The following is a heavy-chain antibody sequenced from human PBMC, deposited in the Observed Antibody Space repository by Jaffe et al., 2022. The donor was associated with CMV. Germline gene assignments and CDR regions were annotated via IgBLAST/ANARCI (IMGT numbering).Heavy chain of an antibody. Sequence: QVQLVESGGGVVQPGRSLRLSCAASGFTFSSYGMHWVRQAPGKGLEWVAVIWYDGSNKYYADSVKGRFTISRDNSKNTLYLQMNSLRAEDTAVYYCARDMQSGLFDYWGQGTLVTVSS. CDR3: ARDMQSGLFDY. CDR1: GFTFSSYG. J-gene: IGHJ4*02. CDR2: IWYDGSNK. V-gene: IGHV3-33*08. D-gene: IGHD1-26*01.